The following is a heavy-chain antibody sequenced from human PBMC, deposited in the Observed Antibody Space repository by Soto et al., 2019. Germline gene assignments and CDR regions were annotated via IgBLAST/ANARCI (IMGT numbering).Heavy chain of an antibody. J-gene: IGHJ4*02. CDR1: GGTFSSYA. CDR3: ARSPFGLGRYFDY. V-gene: IGHV1-69*13. Sequence: SVKVACKASGGTFSSYAISWVRQAPGQGLEWMGGIIPIFGTANYAQKFQGRVTITADESTSTAYMELSSLRSEDTAVYYCARSPFGLGRYFDYWGQGTLVTVS. D-gene: IGHD3-16*01. CDR2: IIPIFGTA.